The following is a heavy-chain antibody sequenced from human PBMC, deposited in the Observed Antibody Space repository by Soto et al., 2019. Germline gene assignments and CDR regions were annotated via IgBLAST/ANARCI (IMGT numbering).Heavy chain of an antibody. CDR3: VRLRYCSSTSCHRFDH. V-gene: IGHV4-31*03. Sequence: NPSETLSLTCTVSGGSISSSGYYWSWIRQHPGKGLEWIGHIYYSGSTYYNPSLKSRVTISVDTSKNQFSLKLSSVTAADTAVYYCVRLRYCSSTSCHRFDHWGQGTLVTVSS. D-gene: IGHD2-2*02. J-gene: IGHJ5*02. CDR2: IYYSGST. CDR1: GGSISSSGYY.